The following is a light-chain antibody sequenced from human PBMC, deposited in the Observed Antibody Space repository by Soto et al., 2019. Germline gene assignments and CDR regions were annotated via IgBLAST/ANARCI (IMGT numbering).Light chain of an antibody. CDR1: QSVSSN. Sequence: IVGTQSPATLSVSPGARATLSCRASQSVSSNLAWYHQKHGQAPMLLIYGASTRATGIPARFSGSRSGTEVTINLSSLKPEDGEVDEGQQYNHWPLTFNGGTKVDIK. CDR3: QQYNHWPLT. CDR2: GAS. V-gene: IGKV3-15*01. J-gene: IGKJ4*01.